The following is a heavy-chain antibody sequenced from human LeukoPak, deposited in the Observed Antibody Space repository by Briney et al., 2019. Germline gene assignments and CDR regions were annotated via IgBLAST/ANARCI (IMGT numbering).Heavy chain of an antibody. D-gene: IGHD3-22*01. Sequence: GGSLRLSCAASGFTFSSYSMNWVRQAPGKGLEWVSSISSSSSYIYYADSVKGRFTISRDNAKNSLYLQMNSLRAEDTAVYYCARGTWDYYDSSGYTHWGQGTLVNVSS. CDR3: ARGTWDYYDSSGYTH. V-gene: IGHV3-21*01. CDR2: ISSSSSYI. J-gene: IGHJ4*02. CDR1: GFTFSSYS.